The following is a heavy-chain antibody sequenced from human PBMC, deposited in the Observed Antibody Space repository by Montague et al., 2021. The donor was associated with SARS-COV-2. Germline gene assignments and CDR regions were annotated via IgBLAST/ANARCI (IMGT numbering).Heavy chain of an antibody. Sequence: SETLSLTCTVSGGSISAYYWSWIRQPPGKGLEWIAYMYNSRSSNYNPSLKSRVSISVDMSKSQFSLKLTSVTAADTAVYYCAREGIPTLGAEWKILHYHGMDVWGQGTTVTVSS. J-gene: IGHJ6*02. CDR1: GGSISAYY. CDR2: MYNSRSS. D-gene: IGHD1-14*01. CDR3: AREGIPTLGAEWKILHYHGMDV. V-gene: IGHV4-59*13.